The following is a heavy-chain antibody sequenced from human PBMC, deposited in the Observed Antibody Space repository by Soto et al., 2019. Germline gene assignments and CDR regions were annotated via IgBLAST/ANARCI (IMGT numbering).Heavy chain of an antibody. Sequence: GGSLRLSCAASGLTFSSYCIHWVRQAPLKVLLLFSLINIYLSSTSYADSVKGLFTISRYNANNTLYLQINILRSKDTALYYCAKAFPVGYETSGYYQPWGQGTLVTVSS. J-gene: IGHJ5*02. CDR2: INIYLSST. CDR1: GLTFSSYC. V-gene: IGHV3-74*01. CDR3: AKAFPVGYETSGYYQP. D-gene: IGHD3-22*01.